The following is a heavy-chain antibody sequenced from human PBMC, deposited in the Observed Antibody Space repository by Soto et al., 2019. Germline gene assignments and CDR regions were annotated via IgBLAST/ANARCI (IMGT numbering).Heavy chain of an antibody. J-gene: IGHJ6*02. CDR2: ISSSSSTI. CDR1: GFTFSSYS. V-gene: IGHV3-48*02. D-gene: IGHD2-2*01. Sequence: PGGSLRLSCVASGFTFSSYSMNWVRQAPGKGLEWVSYISSSSSTIYYADSVKGRFTISRDNAKNSLYLQMNSLRDEDTAVYYCARTQWGLVVPAAVPSANYYYYYGMDVWGQGTTVTVSS. CDR3: ARTQWGLVVPAAVPSANYYYYYGMDV.